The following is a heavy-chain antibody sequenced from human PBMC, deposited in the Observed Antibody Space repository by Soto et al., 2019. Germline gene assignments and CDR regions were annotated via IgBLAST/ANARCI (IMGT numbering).Heavy chain of an antibody. CDR3: ARSPGLYGMDV. J-gene: IGHJ6*02. CDR1: GSTFSSYA. Sequence: QVQLVESGGGVVQPGRSLRLSCAASGSTFSSYAMHWVRQAPGKGLEWVAVISYDGSNKYYADSVKGRFTISRDNSKNTLYLQMNSLRAEDTAVYYCARSPGLYGMDVWGQGTTVTVSS. V-gene: IGHV3-30-3*01. CDR2: ISYDGSNK.